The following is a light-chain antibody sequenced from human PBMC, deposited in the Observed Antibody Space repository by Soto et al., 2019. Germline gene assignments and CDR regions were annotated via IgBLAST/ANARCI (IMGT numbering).Light chain of an antibody. CDR3: TSYADTNNTHVI. CDR1: SSDVGSYDL. Sequence: QSALTQPASVSGPPGQSIVISCNGSSSDVGSYDLVSWYLQYPGKAPKVIIFEGTKRPSGVPDRFSGSKSGNTASLTVSGLQAEDEADYYCTSYADTNNTHVIFGGGTKVTVL. V-gene: IGLV2-14*02. CDR2: EGT. J-gene: IGLJ2*01.